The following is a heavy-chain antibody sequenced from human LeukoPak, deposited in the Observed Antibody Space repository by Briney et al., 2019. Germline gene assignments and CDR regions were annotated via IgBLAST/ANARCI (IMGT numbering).Heavy chain of an antibody. CDR3: ARNSYGDMSLDY. Sequence: GGSLRLSCAASGFTFSDYYMSWIRQAPGKGLEWVSYISSSGSTIYYADSVKDRFTISRDNSKNTLYLQMNSLRAEDTAVYYCARNSYGDMSLDYWGQGTLVTVSS. CDR1: GFTFSDYY. V-gene: IGHV3-11*01. CDR2: ISSSGSTI. J-gene: IGHJ4*02. D-gene: IGHD5-18*01.